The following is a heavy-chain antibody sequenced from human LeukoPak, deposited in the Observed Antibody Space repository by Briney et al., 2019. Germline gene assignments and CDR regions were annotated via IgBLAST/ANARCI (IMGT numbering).Heavy chain of an antibody. CDR2: INPNSGGT. CDR1: GYTFTDYF. V-gene: IGHV1-2*02. CDR3: ARVEGYCSSTSCRKDFDY. Sequence: ASVKVSCKASGYTFTDYFMHWVQQAPGQGLEWMGWINPNSGGTNYAQKFQGRVTMTRDTSISTAYMELSSLRSDDTAVYYCARVEGYCSSTSCRKDFDYWGQGTLVTVSS. J-gene: IGHJ4*02. D-gene: IGHD2-2*01.